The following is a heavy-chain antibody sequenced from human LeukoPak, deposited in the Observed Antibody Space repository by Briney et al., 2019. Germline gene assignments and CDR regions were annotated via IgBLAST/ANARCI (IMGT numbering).Heavy chain of an antibody. CDR2: IRGGGAGA. D-gene: IGHD3-16*01. J-gene: IGHJ3*02. Sequence: TGGSLRLSCAASEFTFGSFAMSWVRQAPGKGLEWVSYIRGGGAGALYADSVKGRFTISRDNSKSTMYLQMNSLRVEDTAVYYCAKCAESYGNDAFDMWGPGTMVTVSS. CDR1: EFTFGSFA. CDR3: AKCAESYGNDAFDM. V-gene: IGHV3-23*01.